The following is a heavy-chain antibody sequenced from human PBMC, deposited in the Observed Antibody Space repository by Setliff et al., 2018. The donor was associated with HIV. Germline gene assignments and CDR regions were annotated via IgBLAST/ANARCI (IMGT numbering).Heavy chain of an antibody. Sequence: PSETLSLTCAVYGESVSGYYWSWIRQPLGKGLEWIGEINHSGSTNYNPSLKSRVTISVDTSKSQFSLKLTSVTAADTAVYYCARDRSNWNYGKNYMDVWGKGTTVTVSS. CDR1: GESVSGYY. CDR2: INHSGST. D-gene: IGHD1-7*01. CDR3: ARDRSNWNYGKNYMDV. V-gene: IGHV4-34*01. J-gene: IGHJ6*03.